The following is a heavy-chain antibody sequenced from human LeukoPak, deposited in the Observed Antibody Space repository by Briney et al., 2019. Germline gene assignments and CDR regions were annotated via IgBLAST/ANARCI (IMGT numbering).Heavy chain of an antibody. CDR1: GFTVSNAW. V-gene: IGHV3-15*01. Sequence: GGSLRLSCAASGFTVSNAWMTWVRQAPGKGLEWVGHIRTKSDGGATDYAAPVKGRFTVSRDDSKNTLYLQMNSLKTEDTAVYYCTTVQQWLAQALGYWGQGTPVTVSS. CDR3: TTVQQWLAQALGY. CDR2: IRTKSDGGAT. D-gene: IGHD6-19*01. J-gene: IGHJ4*02.